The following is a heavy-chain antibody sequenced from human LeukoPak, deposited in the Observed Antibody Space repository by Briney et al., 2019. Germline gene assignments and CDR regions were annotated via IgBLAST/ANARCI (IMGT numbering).Heavy chain of an antibody. J-gene: IGHJ5*02. CDR1: GGSFSGYY. V-gene: IGHV4-34*01. D-gene: IGHD3-9*01. CDR3: ARVLRYFDWIPTNWFDP. CDR2: INHSGST. Sequence: PSETLSLTCAVYGGSFSGYYWSWIRQPPGRGLEWIGEINHSGSTNYNPSLKSRVTISVDTSKNQFSLKLSSVTAADTAVYYCARVLRYFDWIPTNWFDPWGQGTLVTVSS.